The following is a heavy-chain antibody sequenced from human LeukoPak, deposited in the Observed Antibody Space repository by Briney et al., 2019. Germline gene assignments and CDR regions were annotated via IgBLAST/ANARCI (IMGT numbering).Heavy chain of an antibody. J-gene: IGHJ6*03. Sequence: GGSLRLSCVASGFTFSSYEMDWVRQAPGKGLEWVSYISSSGSTIYYADSVKGRFTISRDNTKNSLYLQMNSLRAEDTAVYYCARSAGYFGYYYMDVWGKGTTVTISS. D-gene: IGHD3-9*01. CDR1: GFTFSSYE. CDR3: ARSAGYFGYYYMDV. CDR2: ISSSGSTI. V-gene: IGHV3-48*03.